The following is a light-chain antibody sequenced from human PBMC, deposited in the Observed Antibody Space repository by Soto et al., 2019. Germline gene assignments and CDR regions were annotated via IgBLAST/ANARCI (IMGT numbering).Light chain of an antibody. V-gene: IGLV1-44*01. CDR3: AVWDNSLNGVA. J-gene: IGLJ2*01. Sequence: QLVLTQPPSASGTPGQRVTISCSGSSSNIGSNTVSWYQLLPGTAPKLLMYRNDVRPSGVPDRFTGSKSGTSASLAISGLRSEDEADYYCAVWDNSLNGVAFGGGTKLTVL. CDR1: SSNIGSNT. CDR2: RND.